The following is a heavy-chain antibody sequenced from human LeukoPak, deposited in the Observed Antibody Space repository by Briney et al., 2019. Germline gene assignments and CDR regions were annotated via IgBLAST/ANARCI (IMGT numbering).Heavy chain of an antibody. CDR1: GYTFTTSFITSS. D-gene: IGHD3-3*01. J-gene: IGHJ4*02. CDR3: ARSYYDFWSGYYNYYFDY. V-gene: IGHV1-18*01. Sequence: ASVKVSCRASGYTFTTSFITSSISWVRQAPGQGLEWMGWISAYNGNTNYAQKLQGRVTMTTDTSTSTAYMELRSLRSDDTAVYYCARSYYDFWSGYYNYYFDYWGQGTLVTVSS. CDR2: ISAYNGNT.